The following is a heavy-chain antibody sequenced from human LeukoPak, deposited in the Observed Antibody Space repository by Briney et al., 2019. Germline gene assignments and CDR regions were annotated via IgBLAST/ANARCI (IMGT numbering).Heavy chain of an antibody. J-gene: IGHJ3*01. V-gene: IGHV3-7*03. CDR2: INSDGSEG. D-gene: IGHD6-6*01. CDR1: GFTFSGFW. CDR3: ARSSYSSSSSV. Sequence: GGSLRLSCAVSGFTFSGFWMSRSRQAPGKGLEWVASINSDGSEGYYADVVKGRFTISRDNAKNSLYLQINSLRAEDTAVYYCARSSYSSSSSVWGQGTMVTVSS.